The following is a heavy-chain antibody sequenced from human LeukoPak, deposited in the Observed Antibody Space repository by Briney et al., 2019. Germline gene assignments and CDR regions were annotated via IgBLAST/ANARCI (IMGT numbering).Heavy chain of an antibody. Sequence: GGSLRLSCAASGFTFSSYGMSWVRQAPGEGLEWVSAISGSGGSTYYADSVKGRFTISRDNSKNTLYLQMNSLRAEDTAVYYCAKGGYSGYDFRTGVDYWGQGTLVTVSS. V-gene: IGHV3-23*01. CDR1: GFTFSSYG. CDR3: AKGGYSGYDFRTGVDY. D-gene: IGHD5-12*01. CDR2: ISGSGGST. J-gene: IGHJ4*02.